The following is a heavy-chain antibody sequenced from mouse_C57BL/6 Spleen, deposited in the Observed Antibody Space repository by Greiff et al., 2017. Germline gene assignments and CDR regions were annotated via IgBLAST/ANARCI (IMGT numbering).Heavy chain of an antibody. CDR1: GYAFSSSW. V-gene: IGHV1-82*01. D-gene: IGHD1-1*01. J-gene: IGHJ1*03. CDR3: ARGEYYYGSSHTGHFDD. Sequence: QVQLQQSGPELVKPGASVKISCKASGYAFSSSWMNWVKQRPGKGLEWIGRLYPGDGDTNYTGKFKGKATLTADKSSSTAYMQLSSLTSEDSAVSDCARGEYYYGSSHTGHFDDWGKGTTVTVSS. CDR2: LYPGDGDT.